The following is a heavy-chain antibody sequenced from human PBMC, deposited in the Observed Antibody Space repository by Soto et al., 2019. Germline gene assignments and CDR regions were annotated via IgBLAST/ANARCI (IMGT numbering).Heavy chain of an antibody. CDR3: ARTLPGYYYDSSGYSDLDY. D-gene: IGHD3-22*01. V-gene: IGHV1-69*06. CDR1: GGTFSSYA. J-gene: IGHJ4*02. Sequence: GAPVKVSCKASGGTFSSYAISWVRQAPGQGLEWMGGIIPIFGTANYAQKFQGRVTITADKSTSTAYMELSSLRSEDTAVYYCARTLPGYYYDSSGYSDLDYWGQGTLVTVSS. CDR2: IIPIFGTA.